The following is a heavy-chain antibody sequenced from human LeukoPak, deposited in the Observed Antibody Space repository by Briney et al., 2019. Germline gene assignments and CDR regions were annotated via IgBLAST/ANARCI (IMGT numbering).Heavy chain of an antibody. J-gene: IGHJ4*02. D-gene: IGHD3-16*01. Sequence: GGSLRLSCAASGFTFSSYWMSWVRQAPGKGLEWVANIKQDGSEKYPVDSVKGRFTVTRDNARNTLYLQMSRLRDDDSAVYYCARAPAFGTVDYWGQGTLVTVSS. V-gene: IGHV3-7*01. CDR1: GFTFSSYW. CDR2: IKQDGSEK. CDR3: ARAPAFGTVDY.